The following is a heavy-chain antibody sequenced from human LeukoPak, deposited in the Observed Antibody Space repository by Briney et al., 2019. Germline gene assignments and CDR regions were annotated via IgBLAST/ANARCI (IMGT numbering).Heavy chain of an antibody. CDR1: GFTFSSYA. Sequence: GGSLRLSCAASGFTFSSYAMHWVRQAPGKGLEWVAFIAYNGRDKFADSVKGRFTISRDNSKNTLYFQMNSLRAEDTAVYYCAKDQLMTQLAVTAPFDNWGQGTLVTVSS. D-gene: IGHD4-23*01. J-gene: IGHJ4*02. CDR2: IAYNGRDK. CDR3: AKDQLMTQLAVTAPFDN. V-gene: IGHV3-30*14.